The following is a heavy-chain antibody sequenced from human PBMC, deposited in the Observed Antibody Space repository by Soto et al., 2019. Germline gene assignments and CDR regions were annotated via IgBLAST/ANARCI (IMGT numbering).Heavy chain of an antibody. CDR2: IIPILGIA. J-gene: IGHJ5*02. Sequence: QVQLVQSGAEVKKPGSSVKVSCKASGGTFSSYTISWVRQAPGQGLEWMGRIIPILGIANYAQKFQGRVTITAGNSASTAYMELCSLGSEDTAVYYCAPRPYWSGGSCYSPWGRGTLVTVSS. D-gene: IGHD2-15*01. V-gene: IGHV1-69*02. CDR3: APRPYWSGGSCYSP. CDR1: GGTFSSYT.